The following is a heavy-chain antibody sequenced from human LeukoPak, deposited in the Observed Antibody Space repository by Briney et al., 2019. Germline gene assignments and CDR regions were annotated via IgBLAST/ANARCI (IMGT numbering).Heavy chain of an antibody. D-gene: IGHD2-15*01. CDR2: IWYDGSNK. J-gene: IGHJ4*02. CDR3: AKACGGSCYYFDY. Sequence: PGGSLRLSCAASGFTFSSYGMHWVRQAPGKGLEWVAVIWYDGSNKYYADSVKGRFTISRDNSKNTLYLQMNSLRAEDTAVYYCAKACGGSCYYFDYWGQGTLVTVSS. V-gene: IGHV3-33*08. CDR1: GFTFSSYG.